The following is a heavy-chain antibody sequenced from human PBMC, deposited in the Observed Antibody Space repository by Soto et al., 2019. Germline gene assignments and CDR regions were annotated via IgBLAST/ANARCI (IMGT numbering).Heavy chain of an antibody. CDR3: ARPKIARYAFDI. CDR1: GGSISSYY. CDR2: IYYSGST. J-gene: IGHJ3*02. Sequence: SETLSLTCTVSGGSISSYYWSWIRQPPGKGLEWIGYIYYSGSTNYNPSLKSRVTISVDTSKSQFSLKLSSMTAADTAVYYCARPKIARYAFDIWGRGTMVTVSS. V-gene: IGHV4-59*08.